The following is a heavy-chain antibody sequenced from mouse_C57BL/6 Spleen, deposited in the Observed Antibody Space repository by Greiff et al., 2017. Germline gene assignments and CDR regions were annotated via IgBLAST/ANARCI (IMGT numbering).Heavy chain of an antibody. J-gene: IGHJ3*01. V-gene: IGHV1-26*01. D-gene: IGHD1-1*01. Sequence: VQLQQSGPELVKPGASVKISCKASGYTFTDYYMNWVKQSHGKSLEWIGDINPNNGGTSYNQKFKGKATLTVDKSSSTAYMELRSLTSEDSAVYYCARHDYYGSSWFAYWGQGTLVTVSA. CDR3: ARHDYYGSSWFAY. CDR1: GYTFTDYY. CDR2: INPNNGGT.